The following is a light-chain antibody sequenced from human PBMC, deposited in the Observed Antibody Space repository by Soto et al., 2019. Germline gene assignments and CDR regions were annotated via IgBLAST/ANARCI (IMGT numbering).Light chain of an antibody. CDR3: AAWDDSLNALL. Sequence: QSVLTQPPSASGTPGQRVTISCSGSSSNIGRNSVSWYQKHPGTAPKLLIFSDYQRPSGVPERFSGSKSGTSASLAISGLQPGDEADYFCAAWDDSLNALLFGGGTKVTVL. J-gene: IGLJ2*01. V-gene: IGLV1-44*01. CDR1: SSNIGRNS. CDR2: SDY.